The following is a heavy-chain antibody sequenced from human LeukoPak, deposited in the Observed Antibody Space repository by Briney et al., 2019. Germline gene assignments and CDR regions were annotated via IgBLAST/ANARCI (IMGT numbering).Heavy chain of an antibody. CDR3: VKDGLYCITSSCSPVD. CDR1: GFTFSSYG. V-gene: IGHV3-30*02. J-gene: IGHJ4*02. Sequence: PGESLGLSCAASGFTFSSYGMNWVSQTPGKGLEWVAFIRSDGRDKYYTDSVKGRFTISRDNSKSTLDLQMNSLRVEDTAVYYCVKDGLYCITSSCSPVDWGQGTLVTVSS. D-gene: IGHD2-2*01. CDR2: IRSDGRDK.